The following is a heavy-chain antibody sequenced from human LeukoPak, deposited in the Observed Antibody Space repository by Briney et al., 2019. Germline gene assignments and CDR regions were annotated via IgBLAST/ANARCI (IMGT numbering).Heavy chain of an antibody. CDR3: AVGLRN. D-gene: IGHD4/OR15-4a*01. Sequence: GGSLRLSCAASGFSVSSNYMSWVRQAPGKGLEWVSSISTNGGLTYYADSVRGRFTISRDNSKNTLYLQMNSLRAEDTAVYYCAVGLRNWGQGTLVTVSS. CDR2: ISTNGGLT. CDR1: GFSVSSNY. J-gene: IGHJ4*02. V-gene: IGHV3-53*01.